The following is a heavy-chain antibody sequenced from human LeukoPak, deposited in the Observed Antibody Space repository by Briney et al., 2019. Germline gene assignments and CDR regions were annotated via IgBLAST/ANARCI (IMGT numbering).Heavy chain of an antibody. CDR1: GGSISSGGYY. Sequence: SETLSLTCTVSGGSISSGGYYWSWIRQHPGKGLEWIGYIYYSGSTYYNPSLKSRVTISVDTSKNQFSLKLSSVTAADTAVYYCARDHIVVVPAASVFRHYYYGMDVWGKGTTVTVSS. CDR3: ARDHIVVVPAASVFRHYYYGMDV. D-gene: IGHD2-2*01. V-gene: IGHV4-31*03. J-gene: IGHJ6*04. CDR2: IYYSGST.